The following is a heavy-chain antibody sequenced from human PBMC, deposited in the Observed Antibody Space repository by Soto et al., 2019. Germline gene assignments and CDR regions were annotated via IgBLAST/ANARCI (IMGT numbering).Heavy chain of an antibody. J-gene: IGHJ5*02. V-gene: IGHV3-48*02. CDR1: GFTFHAYA. CDR2: ISRSSGTT. CDR3: AREGLLNWFDP. Sequence: GGSLRLSCEGSGFTFHAYALSWVRQAPGKGLEWVSDISRSSGTTYYADSVKGRFTISRDNSKNSLCLQMTSPRDEDTAVYYCAREGLLNWFDPWGQGTLVTISS.